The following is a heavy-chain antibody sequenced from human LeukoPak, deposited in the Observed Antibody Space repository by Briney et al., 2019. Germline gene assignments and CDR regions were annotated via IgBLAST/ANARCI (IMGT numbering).Heavy chain of an antibody. CDR1: GDSIGSGTYY. CDR3: ARGRTYLSSGRWFDP. CDR2: IYSSGST. V-gene: IGHV4-39*07. J-gene: IGHJ5*02. Sequence: PSETLSLTCTVSGDSIGSGTYYWGWIRQPPGKGLDWIGSIYSSGSTYYNPSLKSRVTISVDTSKNQFSLKLSSVTAADTAVYYCARGRTYLSSGRWFDPWGQGTLVTVSS. D-gene: IGHD6-19*01.